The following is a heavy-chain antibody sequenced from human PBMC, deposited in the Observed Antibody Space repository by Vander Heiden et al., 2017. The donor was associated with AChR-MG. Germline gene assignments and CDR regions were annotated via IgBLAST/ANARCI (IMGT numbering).Heavy chain of an antibody. CDR2: IYYSGST. D-gene: IGHD3-16*01. J-gene: IGHJ6*02. CDR3: ARSLMITFGGVYGMDV. Sequence: QVQLQESRPGLVKPSETLSLTCTVSGGSVSSGSYYWSWIRQPPGKGLEWIGYIYYSGSTNYNPSLKSRVTISVDTSKNQFSLKLSSVTAADTAVYYCARSLMITFGGVYGMDVWGQGTTVTVSS. CDR1: GGSVSSGSYY. V-gene: IGHV4-61*01.